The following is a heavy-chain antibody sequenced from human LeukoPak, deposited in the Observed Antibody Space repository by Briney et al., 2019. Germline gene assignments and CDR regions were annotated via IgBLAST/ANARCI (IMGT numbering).Heavy chain of an antibody. V-gene: IGHV1-69*04. CDR1: GGTFSSYA. D-gene: IGHD3-22*01. J-gene: IGHJ4*02. CDR3: ASYYYDSSGYPWSYFDY. Sequence: SVKVSCKASGGTFSSYAISWVRQAPRQGLEWMGGIIPILCIQHYAQKFQGKVTITADKSTSTAYMELSSLRSDDTAVYYCASYYYDSSGYPWSYFDYWGQGTLVTASS. CDR2: IIPILCIQ.